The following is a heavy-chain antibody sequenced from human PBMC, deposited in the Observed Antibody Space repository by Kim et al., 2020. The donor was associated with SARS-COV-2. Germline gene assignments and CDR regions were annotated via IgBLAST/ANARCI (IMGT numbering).Heavy chain of an antibody. CDR1: GYTFTNYA. Sequence: ASVKVSCKASGYTFTNYAIHWVRQAPGQRLEWMGWINAGNGDTKYPQKFQGRLTITRDTPASTTYMDLTSLRSEDTAIYYCAKVGGCGSTSCYEAFDVWGQGTMVSVSS. V-gene: IGHV1-3*01. CDR3: AKVGGCGSTSCYEAFDV. CDR2: INAGNGDT. D-gene: IGHD2-2*01. J-gene: IGHJ3*01.